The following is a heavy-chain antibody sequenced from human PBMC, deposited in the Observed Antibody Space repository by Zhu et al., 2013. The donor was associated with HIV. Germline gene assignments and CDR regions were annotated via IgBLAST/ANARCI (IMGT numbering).Heavy chain of an antibody. CDR2: INPNSGGT. CDR1: GYTFTGYY. J-gene: IGHJ4*02. V-gene: IGHV1-2*02. D-gene: IGHD5-18*01. CDR3: ARTGYNYGAQDLDY. Sequence: QVQLVQSGAEVKKPGASVKVSCKASGYTFTGYYIHWVRQAPGQGLEWMGWINPNSGGTNYAEKFQGRVTMTKDTSISTAYVEVNRLRFDDTAIYYCARTGYNYGAQDLDYWGQGTLVTVSS.